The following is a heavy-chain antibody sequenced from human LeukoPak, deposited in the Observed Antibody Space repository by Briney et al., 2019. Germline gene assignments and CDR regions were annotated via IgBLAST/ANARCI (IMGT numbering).Heavy chain of an antibody. Sequence: SETLSLTCTVSGGSISSYSWSWMRQPAGKGLEWIGRIYPRESPNYNPSLKSRVIMSVDKSRNQFSLKLRSATAADTAVYYCAREWHHVFDYWGQGNLVTVSS. V-gene: IGHV4-4*07. CDR1: GGSISSYS. CDR3: AREWHHVFDY. D-gene: IGHD5-12*01. CDR2: IYPRESP. J-gene: IGHJ4*02.